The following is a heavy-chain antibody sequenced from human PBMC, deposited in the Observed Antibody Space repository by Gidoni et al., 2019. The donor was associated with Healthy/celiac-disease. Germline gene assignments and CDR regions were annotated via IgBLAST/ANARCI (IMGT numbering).Heavy chain of an antibody. D-gene: IGHD6-19*01. J-gene: IGHJ4*02. Sequence: QVQLVESGGGVVQPGRSLRLSCAASGFTFSSYGMHWVRQAPGKGLEWVAVISYDGSNKYYTDSVKGRFTISRDNSKNTLYLQMNSLRAEDTAVYYCAKPYSSGWYFPPPSDYWGQGTLVTVSS. CDR3: AKPYSSGWYFPPPSDY. CDR1: GFTFSSYG. V-gene: IGHV3-30*18. CDR2: ISYDGSNK.